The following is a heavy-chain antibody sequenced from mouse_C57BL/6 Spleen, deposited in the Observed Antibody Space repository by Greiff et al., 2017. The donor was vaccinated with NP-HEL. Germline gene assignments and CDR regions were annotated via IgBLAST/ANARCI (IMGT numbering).Heavy chain of an antibody. Sequence: EVKLVESGGGLVKPGGSLQLSCAASGFTFSDYGMHWVRQAPEKGLEWVAYISSGSSTLYYADTVKGRFTISRDNAKNTLFLQMTSLRSEDTAMYYCASPYYYGSSPWFAYWGQGTLVTVSA. CDR1: GFTFSDYG. D-gene: IGHD1-1*01. CDR2: ISSGSSTL. CDR3: ASPYYYGSSPWFAY. V-gene: IGHV5-17*01. J-gene: IGHJ3*01.